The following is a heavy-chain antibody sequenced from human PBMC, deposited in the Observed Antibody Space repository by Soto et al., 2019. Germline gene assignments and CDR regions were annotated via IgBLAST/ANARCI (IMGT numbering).Heavy chain of an antibody. J-gene: IGHJ4*02. Sequence: GGSLRLSWVASGFSLANYPMNWVRQTPGKGLEWISYSSPRGDTIYYADSVEGRFTISRDNARNSLSLHMSSLRDEDSALYYCAKGPHTNVGWPYYFESWGKGVPVTVSS. D-gene: IGHD6-19*01. CDR1: GFSLANYP. CDR3: AKGPHTNVGWPYYFES. V-gene: IGHV3-48*02. CDR2: SSPRGDTI.